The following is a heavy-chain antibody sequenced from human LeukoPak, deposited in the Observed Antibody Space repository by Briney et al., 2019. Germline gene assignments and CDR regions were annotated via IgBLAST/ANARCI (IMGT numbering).Heavy chain of an antibody. D-gene: IGHD3-16*01. Sequence: SETLSLTCTVSGGSISSGSYYWSWIRQPAGKGLEWIGRMQTSGITNYNPSLKSRVTISVDTSKNQFSLKLSSVTAADTAVYYCARDVGRSLVYYYYMDVWGKGTTVTVSS. V-gene: IGHV4-61*02. CDR1: GGSISSGSYY. CDR3: ARDVGRSLVYYYYMDV. CDR2: MQTSGIT. J-gene: IGHJ6*03.